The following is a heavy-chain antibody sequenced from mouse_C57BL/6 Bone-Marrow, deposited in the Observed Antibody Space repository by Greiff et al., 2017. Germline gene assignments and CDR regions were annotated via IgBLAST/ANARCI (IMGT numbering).Heavy chain of an antibody. CDR3: ARRPVLLRYPWYFDV. Sequence: EVQLVESGGDLVKPGGSLKLSCAASGFTFSSYGMSWVRQTPDKRLVCVATISSGGSYTYYPDSVKGRFTISRDNAKNTLYLQMSSLKSEDTAMYYCARRPVLLRYPWYFDVWGTGTTVTGYS. J-gene: IGHJ1*03. V-gene: IGHV5-6*01. CDR1: GFTFSSYG. CDR2: ISSGGSYT. D-gene: IGHD1-1*01.